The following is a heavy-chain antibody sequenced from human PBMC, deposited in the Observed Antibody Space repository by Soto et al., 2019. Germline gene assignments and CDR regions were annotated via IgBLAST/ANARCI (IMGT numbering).Heavy chain of an antibody. V-gene: IGHV4-31*03. CDR2: IYYSGST. Sequence: SETLSLTCTVSGGSISSGGYYWSWIRQHPGKGLEWIGYIYYSGSTYYNPSLKSRVTISVDTSKNQFSLKLSSVTAADTAVYYCARSNYSLGYCSSTSCYRGGDWFDPWGQGTLVTVYS. CDR1: GGSISSGGYY. D-gene: IGHD2-2*02. CDR3: ARSNYSLGYCSSTSCYRGGDWFDP. J-gene: IGHJ5*02.